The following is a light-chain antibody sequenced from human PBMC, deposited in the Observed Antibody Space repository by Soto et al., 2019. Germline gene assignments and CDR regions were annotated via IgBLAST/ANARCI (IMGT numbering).Light chain of an antibody. Sequence: QSALSQPASVSGSPGQSITISCTGTSSDVGGYNLVSWYQQHPGKAPKLMIYEGSKRPSGVSNRFSGSGSGNTASLTISGLQAEDEADYYCCSYASGGTWVFGGGTKLTVL. CDR3: CSYASGGTWV. V-gene: IGLV2-23*01. CDR1: SSDVGGYNL. J-gene: IGLJ3*02. CDR2: EGS.